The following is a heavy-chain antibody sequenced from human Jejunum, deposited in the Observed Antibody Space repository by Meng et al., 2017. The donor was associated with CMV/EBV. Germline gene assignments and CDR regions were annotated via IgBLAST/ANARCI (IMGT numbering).Heavy chain of an antibody. CDR3: ASSTTGPGDY. Sequence: VSGGSVTRGNCYWNWIRQPPGEGLEWIGSIYYTGRSSSHPSLKSRATITLDTSKTQFSLKLTSVTAADTAVYYCASSTTGPGDYWGQGTLVTVSS. CDR1: GGSVTRGNCY. V-gene: IGHV4-61*01. CDR2: IYYTGRS. D-gene: IGHD1-1*01. J-gene: IGHJ4*02.